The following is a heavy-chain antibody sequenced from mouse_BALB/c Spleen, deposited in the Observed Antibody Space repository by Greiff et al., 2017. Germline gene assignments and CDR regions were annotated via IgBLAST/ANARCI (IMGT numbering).Heavy chain of an antibody. Sequence: EVQVVESGGGLVQPGGSMKLSCVASGFTFSNYWMNWVRQSPEKGLEWVAEIRLKSNNYATHYAESVKGRFTISRDDSKSSVYLQMNNLRAEDTGIYYCTSPSYDGYYGYWGQGTTLTVSS. D-gene: IGHD2-3*01. V-gene: IGHV6-6*02. CDR3: TSPSYDGYYGY. J-gene: IGHJ2*01. CDR1: GFTFSNYW. CDR2: IRLKSNNYAT.